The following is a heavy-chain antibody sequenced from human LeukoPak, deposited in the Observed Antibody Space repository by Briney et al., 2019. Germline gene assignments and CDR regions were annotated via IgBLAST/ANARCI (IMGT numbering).Heavy chain of an antibody. CDR3: AREAAVAGKVDY. CDR1: GYTFTSYY. Sequence: ASVKVSCKASGYTFTSYYMHWVRQAPGQGPEWMGTINPSGGSTSYAQKFQGRVTMTRDTSTSTVYMELSSLRSEDTAVYYCAREAAVAGKVDYWGQGTLVTVSS. D-gene: IGHD6-19*01. J-gene: IGHJ4*02. V-gene: IGHV1-46*01. CDR2: INPSGGST.